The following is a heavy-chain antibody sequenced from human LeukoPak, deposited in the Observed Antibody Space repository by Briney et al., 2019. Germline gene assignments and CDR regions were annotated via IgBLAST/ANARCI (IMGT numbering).Heavy chain of an antibody. CDR2: ISYDGSNK. J-gene: IGHJ4*02. D-gene: IGHD3-22*01. Sequence: PGRSLRLSCAASGFTFSSYGMHWVRQAPGKGLEWVAVISYDGSNKYYADSVKGRFTISRDNSKNTLYLQMNSLRAEDTAVYYCARGVYDSSGYYHSPGGDYWGQGTLVTVSS. CDR1: GFTFSSYG. CDR3: ARGVYDSSGYYHSPGGDY. V-gene: IGHV3-30*03.